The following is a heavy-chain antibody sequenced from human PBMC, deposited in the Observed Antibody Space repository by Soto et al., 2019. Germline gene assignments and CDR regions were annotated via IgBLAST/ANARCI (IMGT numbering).Heavy chain of an antibody. CDR1: GYTFTTYA. Sequence: ASVKVSCKASGYTFTTYAIHWVRQAPGQRLEWMGWINAGTGETRYSQKFQGRVTITRDTSASTAYMELSSLRSEDTAVYYCARDVGGMDVWGQGTTVTVSS. J-gene: IGHJ6*02. V-gene: IGHV1-3*01. CDR3: ARDVGGMDV. CDR2: INAGTGET. D-gene: IGHD3-3*01.